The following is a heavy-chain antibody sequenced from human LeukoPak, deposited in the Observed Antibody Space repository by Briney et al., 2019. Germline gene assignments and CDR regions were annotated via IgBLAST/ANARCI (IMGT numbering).Heavy chain of an antibody. Sequence: GGSLRLSCAASGFTFSSYWMHWVRQAPGKGLVWVAHINSDGSRTNYADSVKGRFTDSRDNAKNMLYLQVNSLRAEDTAVYYCARVRGESPRWFDPWGQGTLVTVSS. J-gene: IGHJ5*02. CDR1: GFTFSSYW. D-gene: IGHD3-10*01. V-gene: IGHV3-74*01. CDR2: INSDGSRT. CDR3: ARVRGESPRWFDP.